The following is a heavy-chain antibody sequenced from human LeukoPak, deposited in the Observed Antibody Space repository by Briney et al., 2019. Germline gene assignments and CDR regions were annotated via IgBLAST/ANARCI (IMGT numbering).Heavy chain of an antibody. V-gene: IGHV1-3*01. CDR2: INAGNGNT. CDR1: GYTFTSYA. Sequence: ASVKVSCKASGYTFTSYAMHWVRQAPGQRLEWMGWINAGNGNTKYSQKFQGRVTMTTDTSTSTAYMELRSLRSDDTAVYYCARTYYDFWGGYCDYWGQGTLVTVSS. J-gene: IGHJ4*02. CDR3: ARTYYDFWGGYCDY. D-gene: IGHD3-3*01.